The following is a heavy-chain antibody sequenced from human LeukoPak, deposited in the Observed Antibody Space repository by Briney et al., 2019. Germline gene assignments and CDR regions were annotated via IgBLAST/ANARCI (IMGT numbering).Heavy chain of an antibody. Sequence: PGGSLRLSCAASGFTFNDYGMSWVRQAPGKGLEWVAGINWNGGSTGYADSVKGRFTISRDNAKNSLYLQMNSLRAEDTALYDCSRYSDSSGSNLRGNAFDVWGQGTMVTVSS. V-gene: IGHV3-20*01. CDR3: SRYSDSSGSNLRGNAFDV. CDR1: GFTFNDYG. D-gene: IGHD3-22*01. CDR2: INWNGGST. J-gene: IGHJ3*01.